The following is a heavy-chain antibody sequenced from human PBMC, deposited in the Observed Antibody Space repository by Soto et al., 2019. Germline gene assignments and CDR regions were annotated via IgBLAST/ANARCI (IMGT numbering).Heavy chain of an antibody. D-gene: IGHD6-6*01. CDR1: GYTFTGYY. CDR3: ARGVGSSSHFDY. V-gene: IGHV1-2*02. CDR2: INPNSGGT. J-gene: IGHJ4*02. Sequence: ASVKVSCKASGYTFTGYYMHWVRQAPGQGLEWMGWINPNSGGTNYAQKFQGRVTMTRNTSISTAYMELSSLRSEDTAVYYCARGVGSSSHFDYWGQGTLVTVSS.